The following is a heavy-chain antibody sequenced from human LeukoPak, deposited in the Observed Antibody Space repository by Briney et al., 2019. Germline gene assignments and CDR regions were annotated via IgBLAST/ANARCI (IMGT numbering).Heavy chain of an antibody. CDR3: AKGYDSSGYPPFDY. J-gene: IGHJ4*02. Sequence: GGSLRLSCAASGFTFSSYAMSWVRQAPGKGLEWVSAISGSGGSTHYADSVKGRFTISRDNSKNTLYLQMNSLRAEDTAVYYCAKGYDSSGYPPFDYWGQGTLVTVSS. V-gene: IGHV3-23*01. D-gene: IGHD3-22*01. CDR2: ISGSGGST. CDR1: GFTFSSYA.